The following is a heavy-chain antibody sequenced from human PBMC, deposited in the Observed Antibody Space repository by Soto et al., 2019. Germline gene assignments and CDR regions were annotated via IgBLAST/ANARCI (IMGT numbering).Heavy chain of an antibody. CDR2: ISSSDSII. Sequence: GGSLRLSGAASGFTFSDSYMSWIRQAPGKGLEWVSYISSSDSIIYYSDSVKGRFIISRDNAKSSLYLQMNSLRAEDTAVYYSARDLGYYDSSGYFDYWGQGSLVTVSS. D-gene: IGHD3-22*01. CDR1: GFTFSDSY. V-gene: IGHV3-11*01. CDR3: ARDLGYYDSSGYFDY. J-gene: IGHJ4*02.